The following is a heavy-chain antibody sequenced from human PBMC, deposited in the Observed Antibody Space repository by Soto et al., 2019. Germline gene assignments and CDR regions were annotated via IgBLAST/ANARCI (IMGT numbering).Heavy chain of an antibody. CDR2: FRGSGVST. J-gene: IGHJ4*02. CDR1: GFTFSNSA. CDR3: AQDPTGVGGTFDY. Sequence: LRLSCAASGFTFSNSAMNWVHQAPGKGLEWVSAFRGSGVSTYYADSVKGRFTISRDNSKNTLYLQMNSLRVEDTAVYYCAQDPTGVGGTFDYWGQGTLVTVSS. D-gene: IGHD1-26*01. V-gene: IGHV3-23*01.